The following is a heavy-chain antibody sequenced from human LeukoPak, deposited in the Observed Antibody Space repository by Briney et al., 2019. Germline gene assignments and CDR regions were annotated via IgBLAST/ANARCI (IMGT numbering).Heavy chain of an antibody. Sequence: GGSLRLSCAVSGLTFSTYAMSWVRQAPGKGLEWVSTISGNGGATYYADSVKGRFTISRDNSKNTLYLQMNSLRAEDTAVYYCANQVIAAAGTFDYWGQGTLVTVSS. CDR1: GLTFSTYA. D-gene: IGHD6-13*01. CDR3: ANQVIAAAGTFDY. J-gene: IGHJ4*02. CDR2: ISGNGGAT. V-gene: IGHV3-23*01.